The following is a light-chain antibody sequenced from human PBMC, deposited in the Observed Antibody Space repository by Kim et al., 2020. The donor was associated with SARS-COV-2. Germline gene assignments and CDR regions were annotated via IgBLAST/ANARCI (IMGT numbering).Light chain of an antibody. CDR2: QDT. CDR1: KLGHKY. J-gene: IGLJ1*01. Sequence: VSPRQTASITCSGDKLGHKYVCWYQQKPGQSPVLVIYQDTKRPSEIPERFSGSNSGNTATLTISGTQAMDEADYYCQAWDTSTYVFGTGTKVTVL. V-gene: IGLV3-1*01. CDR3: QAWDTSTYV.